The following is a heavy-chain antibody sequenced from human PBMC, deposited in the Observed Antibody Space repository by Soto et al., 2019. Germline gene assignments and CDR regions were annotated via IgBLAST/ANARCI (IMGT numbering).Heavy chain of an antibody. V-gene: IGHV1-2*02. CDR1: GYTFTGYY. CDR2: ISPNSGGT. D-gene: IGHD5-12*01. Sequence: QVQLVQSGAEVKKPGASVKVSCKASGYTFTGYYMHWVRQAPGQGLEWMGWISPNSGGTNYAQKFQGRVTMTRDTTISTACMELSRLRSDDTAVYYCARDSMSGYDYHSYLYWGQGTLVTVSS. CDR3: ARDSMSGYDYHSYLY. J-gene: IGHJ4*02.